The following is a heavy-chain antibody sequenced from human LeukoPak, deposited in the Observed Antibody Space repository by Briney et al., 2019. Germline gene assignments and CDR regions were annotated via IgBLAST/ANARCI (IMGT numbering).Heavy chain of an antibody. Sequence: SETLSLTCAVYGGSFSGYYWSWIRQPPGKGLEWIGEINHSGSTNYNPSLKSRVTISVDTSKNQFSLKLSSVPAADTAVYYCARLIVVVPAAFDYWGQGTLVTVSS. V-gene: IGHV4-34*01. J-gene: IGHJ4*02. CDR1: GGSFSGYY. D-gene: IGHD2-2*01. CDR3: ARLIVVVPAAFDY. CDR2: INHSGST.